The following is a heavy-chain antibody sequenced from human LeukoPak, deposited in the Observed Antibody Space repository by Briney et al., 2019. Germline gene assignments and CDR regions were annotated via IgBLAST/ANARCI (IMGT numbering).Heavy chain of an antibody. J-gene: IGHJ4*02. V-gene: IGHV1-18*01. D-gene: IGHD2/OR15-2a*01. CDR3: PSGFNGGEYPGVH. CDR1: GYTFTSYG. CDR2: ISAYNGNT. Sequence: ASVKVSCKASGYTFTSYGISWVRQAPGQGLEWMGWISAYNGNTNYAQKLHGRVTMTTDTSTSTPYLDLRTLSSDDTAVYYCPSGFNGGEYPGVHWGQGTLVTVSS.